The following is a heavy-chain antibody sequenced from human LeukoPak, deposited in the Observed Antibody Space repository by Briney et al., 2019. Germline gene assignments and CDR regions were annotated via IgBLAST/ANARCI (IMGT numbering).Heavy chain of an antibody. V-gene: IGHV4-39*07. CDR3: ATRYIVVVVAATAGAFDI. CDR1: GGSISSISYY. J-gene: IGHJ3*02. Sequence: SETLSLTCTVSGGSISSISYYWGWIRQPPGKGLEWIGSIYYSGSTYYNPSLKSRVTISVDTSKNQFSLKLSAVTAADTAVYYCATRYIVVVVAATAGAFDIWGQGTMVTVSS. D-gene: IGHD2-15*01. CDR2: IYYSGST.